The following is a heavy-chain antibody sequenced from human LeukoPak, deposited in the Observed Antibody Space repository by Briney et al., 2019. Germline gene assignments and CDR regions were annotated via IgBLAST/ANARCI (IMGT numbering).Heavy chain of an antibody. CDR3: ARSTVPHQTYFDY. J-gene: IGHJ4*02. Sequence: PSQTLSLTCTVSGGSISSGSYYWSWIRQPAGKGLEWIGRIYTSGSTNYNPSLKSRVTISVDTPKNQFSLKLSSVTAADTAVYYCARSTVPHQTYFDYWGQGTLVTVSS. D-gene: IGHD4-11*01. V-gene: IGHV4-61*02. CDR1: GGSISSGSYY. CDR2: IYTSGST.